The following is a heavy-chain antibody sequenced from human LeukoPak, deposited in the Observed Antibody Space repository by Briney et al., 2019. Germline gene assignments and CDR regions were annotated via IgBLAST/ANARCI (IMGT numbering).Heavy chain of an antibody. CDR3: ARGSSGDTAVFTAPVFVPPGGFDY. CDR2: ISAYNGNT. V-gene: IGHV1-18*01. Sequence: ASVKVSCKTSGYTFTNYGISWVRQAPGQGLEWMGWISAYNGNTNYAQKLQGRVTMTTDTSTSTAYMELRSLRSDDTAVYYCARGSSGDTAVFTAPVFVPPGGFDYWGQGTLVTVSS. J-gene: IGHJ4*02. D-gene: IGHD5-18*01. CDR1: GYTFTNYG.